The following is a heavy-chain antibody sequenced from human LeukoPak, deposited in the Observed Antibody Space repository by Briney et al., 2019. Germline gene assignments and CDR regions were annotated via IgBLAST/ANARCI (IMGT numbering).Heavy chain of an antibody. CDR1: GGTFSSYA. CDR2: IIPIFGAA. Sequence: ASVKVSCKASGGTFSSYAISWVRQAPGQGLEWVGGIIPIFGAANYAQKFQGRVTITADESTSTAYMELSSLRSEDTAVYYCARTRQLDSYYFDYWGQGTLVTVSS. V-gene: IGHV1-69*01. D-gene: IGHD6-6*01. CDR3: ARTRQLDSYYFDY. J-gene: IGHJ4*02.